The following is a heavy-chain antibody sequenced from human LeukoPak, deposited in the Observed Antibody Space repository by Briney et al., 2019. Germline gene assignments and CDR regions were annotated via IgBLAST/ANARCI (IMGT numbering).Heavy chain of an antibody. Sequence: PGGTLRLSCAASGFTFSSYGMSWVRQAPGKGLEWVSYISSSSSTIYYADSVKGRFTISRDNAKNSLYLQMNSLRAEDTAVYYCAGILGNLNWFDPWGQGTLVTVSS. CDR1: GFTFSSYG. D-gene: IGHD1-14*01. CDR2: ISSSSSTI. CDR3: AGILGNLNWFDP. V-gene: IGHV3-48*01. J-gene: IGHJ5*02.